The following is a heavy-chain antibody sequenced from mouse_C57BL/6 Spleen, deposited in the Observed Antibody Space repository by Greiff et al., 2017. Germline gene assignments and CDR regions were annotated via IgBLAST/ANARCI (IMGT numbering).Heavy chain of an antibody. CDR1: GFSLTSYG. J-gene: IGHJ4*01. CDR3: AKRTGSSDGAMDY. D-gene: IGHD1-1*01. V-gene: IGHV2-6*03. Sequence: QVQLKESGPGLVAPSQSLSITCTVSGFSLTSYGVHWVRQPPGKGLEWLVVIWSDGSPTYNSALKSRLSISKDNSKSQVFLKMNSLQTDDTAMYYCAKRTGSSDGAMDYWGQGTSVTVSS. CDR2: IWSDGSP.